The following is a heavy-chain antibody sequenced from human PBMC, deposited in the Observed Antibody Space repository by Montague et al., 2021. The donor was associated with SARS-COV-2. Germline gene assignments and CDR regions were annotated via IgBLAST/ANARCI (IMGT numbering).Heavy chain of an antibody. CDR1: GFSFSSYG. J-gene: IGHJ6*02. CDR3: AKDHQNYYGSGSYYNYYYNGMDV. V-gene: IGHV3-33*06. Sequence: SLRLSCAASGFSFSSYGMHWVRQAPGKGLEWVAATWYDGSNKYYADSVKGRFTISRDNSTNTLSLQMNSLRAEDTAVYYCAKDHQNYYGSGSYYNYYYNGMDVWGQGTTVTVAS. CDR2: TWYDGSNK. D-gene: IGHD3-10*01.